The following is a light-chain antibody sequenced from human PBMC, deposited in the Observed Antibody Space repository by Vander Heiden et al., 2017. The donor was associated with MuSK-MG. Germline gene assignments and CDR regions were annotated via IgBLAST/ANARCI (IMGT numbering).Light chain of an antibody. J-gene: IGLJ1*01. Sequence: QSALTQPASVSGSPGQSITISCTGTSSDVGSYNLVSWYQQPPGKAPELMIYEGSKRPSGVSNRFSGSKSGNTASLTISGLQAEDEADYYCCSYAGSSTLPYVFGAGTKVTVL. CDR3: CSYAGSSTLPYV. CDR1: SSDVGSYNL. CDR2: EGS. V-gene: IGLV2-23*03.